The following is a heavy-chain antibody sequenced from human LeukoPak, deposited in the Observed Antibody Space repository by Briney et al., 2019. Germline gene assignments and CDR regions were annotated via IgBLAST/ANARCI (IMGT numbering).Heavy chain of an antibody. D-gene: IGHD3-22*01. CDR2: IYSSGSA. CDR3: ARHRDYYDS. Sequence: SETLSLTCTVSGASINHNFWTWMRHPPGKGLEWISYIYSSGSANYNPSLKSRVIISADKSKNQISLNLTSETAADTALYFCARHRDYYDSWGHGTLVTVSS. V-gene: IGHV4-59*08. J-gene: IGHJ4*01. CDR1: GASINHNF.